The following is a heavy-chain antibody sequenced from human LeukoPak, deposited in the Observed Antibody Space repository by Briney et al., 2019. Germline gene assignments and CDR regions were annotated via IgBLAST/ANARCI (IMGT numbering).Heavy chain of an antibody. J-gene: IGHJ4*02. D-gene: IGHD6-19*01. V-gene: IGHV3-30*03. Sequence: QPGRSLRLSCAASGFTFSSYGMHWVRQAPGKGLEWVAVISYDGSHKYSADSVKGRFTISRDNSKNTLYLQMNSLRAEDTAVYYCARDLWVTAVAGSPDYWGQGTLVTVSS. CDR1: GFTFSSYG. CDR2: ISYDGSHK. CDR3: ARDLWVTAVAGSPDY.